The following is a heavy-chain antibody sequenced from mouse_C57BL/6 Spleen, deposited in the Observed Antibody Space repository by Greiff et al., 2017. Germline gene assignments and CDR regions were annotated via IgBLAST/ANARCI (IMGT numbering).Heavy chain of an antibody. CDR1: GFTFSSYA. CDR3: ARATVDY. CDR2: ISDGGSYT. D-gene: IGHD1-1*01. V-gene: IGHV5-4*03. J-gene: IGHJ2*01. Sequence: EVMLVESGGGLVKPGGSLKLSCAASGFTFSSYAMSWVRQTPEKRLEWVATISDGGSYTYYPDNVKGRFTISRDNAKNNLYLQMSHLKSEDTAMYYCARATVDYWGQGTTLTVSS.